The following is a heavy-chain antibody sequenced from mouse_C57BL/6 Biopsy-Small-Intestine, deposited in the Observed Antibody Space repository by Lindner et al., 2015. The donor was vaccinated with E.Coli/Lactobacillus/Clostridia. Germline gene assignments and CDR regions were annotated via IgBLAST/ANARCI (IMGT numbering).Heavy chain of an antibody. Sequence: VQLQESGAELVRPGTSVKMSCKASGYTFTNYWIGWARQRPGHGLEWIGDIYPGGGYTNYNEKFKGKATLTADKSSSTAYMQFSSPTSEDSAIYYCARSLYDYFDYWGQGTTLTVSS. CDR1: GYTFTNYW. CDR2: IYPGGGYT. CDR3: ARSLYDYFDY. J-gene: IGHJ2*01. D-gene: IGHD2-3*01. V-gene: IGHV1-63*01.